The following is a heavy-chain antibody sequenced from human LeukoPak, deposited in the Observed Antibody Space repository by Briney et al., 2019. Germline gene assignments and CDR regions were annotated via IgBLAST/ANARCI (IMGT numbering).Heavy chain of an antibody. Sequence: GGSLRLSCAASGVILRTYSMIWVRQAPGKGLEWVSYISASSSTIYYADSVKGRFTISRDNAKNSLYLQMNTLRDEDTAVYYCATISSFTATNDYWGQGTLVTASS. V-gene: IGHV3-48*02. CDR2: ISASSSTI. CDR1: GVILRTYS. D-gene: IGHD4-17*01. J-gene: IGHJ4*02. CDR3: ATISSFTATNDY.